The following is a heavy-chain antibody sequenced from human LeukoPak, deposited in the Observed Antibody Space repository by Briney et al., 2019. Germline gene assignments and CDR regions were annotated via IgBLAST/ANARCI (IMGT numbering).Heavy chain of an antibody. D-gene: IGHD1-20*01. Sequence: GGSLRLSCAASGFTFDDYAMHWVRQAPGKGLEWVSGISWNSGSIGYADSVKGRFTISRDNAKNSLYLQMNSLRAEDTAVYYCVVTGTTDDYWGQGTLVTVSS. CDR2: ISWNSGSI. J-gene: IGHJ4*02. CDR1: GFTFDDYA. CDR3: VVTGTTDDY. V-gene: IGHV3-9*01.